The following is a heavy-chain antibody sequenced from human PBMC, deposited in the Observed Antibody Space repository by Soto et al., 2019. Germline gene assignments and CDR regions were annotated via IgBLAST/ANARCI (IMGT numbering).Heavy chain of an antibody. CDR1: GFTFSSYA. J-gene: IGHJ6*02. D-gene: IGHD2-21*01. Sequence: PGGSLRLSCAASGFTFSSYAMHWVRQAPGKGLEYVSAITSSGGNTDYASSVKGRFTISRDNSKNTLYLQMGSLRAEDMAVYYCARRIPFGYGMDVWGQETTVTVSS. CDR3: ARRIPFGYGMDV. V-gene: IGHV3-64*01. CDR2: ITSSGGNT.